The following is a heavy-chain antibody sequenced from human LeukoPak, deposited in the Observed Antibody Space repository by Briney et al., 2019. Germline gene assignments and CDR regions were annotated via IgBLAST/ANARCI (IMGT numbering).Heavy chain of an antibody. V-gene: IGHV3-23*01. CDR3: ADTLDDYRFQH. CDR1: GFTFSSYA. D-gene: IGHD4-11*01. CDR2: ISGSGGST. J-gene: IGHJ1*01. Sequence: GGSLRLSCAASGFTFSSYAMSWVRQAPGKGLEWVSAISGSGGSTYYADSVKGRFTISRDNSKNTLSLQMNSLRAEDTAVYYCADTLDDYRFQHWGQGTLVTVSS.